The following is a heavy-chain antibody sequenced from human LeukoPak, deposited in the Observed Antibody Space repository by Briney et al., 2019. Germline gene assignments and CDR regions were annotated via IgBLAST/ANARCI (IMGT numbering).Heavy chain of an antibody. CDR2: ISYDGSNK. J-gene: IGHJ6*02. Sequence: GRSLRLSCAASGFTFSSYAMHWVRQAPGKGLEWVAVISYDGSNKYYADSVKGRFTISRDNSKNTLYLQMNSLRAEDTAAYYCARCALRWELLAHYYYYGMDVWGQGTTVTVSS. D-gene: IGHD1-26*01. CDR3: ARCALRWELLAHYYYYGMDV. V-gene: IGHV3-30-3*01. CDR1: GFTFSSYA.